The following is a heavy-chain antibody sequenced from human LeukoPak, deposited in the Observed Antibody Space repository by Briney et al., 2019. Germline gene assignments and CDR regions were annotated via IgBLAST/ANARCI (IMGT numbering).Heavy chain of an antibody. Sequence: QTGGSLRLSCAASGFTFSSYEMNWVRQAPGKGLEWVSYISSSGSTIYYADSVKGRFTISRDNAKNSLYLQMNSLRAEDTALYYCARVLLITAGGPIDYWGQGTLVTVSS. J-gene: IGHJ4*02. CDR3: ARVLLITAGGPIDY. D-gene: IGHD6-13*01. CDR1: GFTFSSYE. CDR2: ISSSGSTI. V-gene: IGHV3-48*03.